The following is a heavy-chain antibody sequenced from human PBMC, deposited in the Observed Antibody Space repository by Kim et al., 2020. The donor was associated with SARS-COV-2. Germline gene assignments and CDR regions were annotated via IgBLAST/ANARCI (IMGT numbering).Heavy chain of an antibody. Sequence: GGSLRLSCAASGFTFSSYGMHWVRQAPGKGLEWVAVISYDGSNKYYADSVKGRFTISRDNSKNTLYLQMNSLRAEDTAVYYCAKAPDGGPNDYWGQGTLVTVSS. CDR3: AKAPDGGPNDY. J-gene: IGHJ4*02. CDR2: ISYDGSNK. D-gene: IGHD3-16*01. CDR1: GFTFSSYG. V-gene: IGHV3-30*18.